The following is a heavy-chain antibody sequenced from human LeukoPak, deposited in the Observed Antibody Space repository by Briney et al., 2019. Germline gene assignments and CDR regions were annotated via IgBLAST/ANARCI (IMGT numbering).Heavy chain of an antibody. CDR2: MYYSGST. CDR1: GGSISNYY. CDR3: ARAGYDTSGFWYFDL. J-gene: IGHJ2*01. D-gene: IGHD3-22*01. Sequence: SETLSLTCSVSGGSISNYYWSWIWQPPGKGLEWIGSMYYSGSTNYNPSLKSRATISEDTSKKQFSLKLSSVTAADTAVYYCARAGYDTSGFWYFDLWGRGTLVTVSS. V-gene: IGHV4-59*01.